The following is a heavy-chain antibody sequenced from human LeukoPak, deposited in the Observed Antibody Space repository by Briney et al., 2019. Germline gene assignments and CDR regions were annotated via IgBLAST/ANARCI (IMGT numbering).Heavy chain of an antibody. CDR1: GGSISSYY. CDR3: ARGRPISAAGHYYYGMDV. V-gene: IGHV4-59*01. D-gene: IGHD6-13*01. CDR2: IFYSGSN. Sequence: SKTLSLTCTVSGGSISSYYWSWIRQPPGKGLEWVGYIFYSGSNKYNASLKSPVTISVDTSKNQFSLKLSSVTAADTAVYYCARGRPISAAGHYYYGMDVWGQGTTVTVSS. J-gene: IGHJ6*02.